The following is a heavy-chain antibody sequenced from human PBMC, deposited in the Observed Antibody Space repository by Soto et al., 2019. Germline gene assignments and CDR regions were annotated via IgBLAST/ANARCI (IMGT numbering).Heavy chain of an antibody. CDR1: GYSFTTYW. Sequence: PGESLKISCKGSGYSFTTYWIGWVRQMPGKGLEWMGIIFPVDSDTRYSTSFQGQVTISADRSISTAYLQWTSLKASDTAIYYCARHANSGVGSSWHDPTYYHYGMGVLGQGTTVTVSS. CDR3: ARHANSGVGSSWHDPTYYHYGMGV. D-gene: IGHD6-13*01. V-gene: IGHV5-51*01. CDR2: IFPVDSDT. J-gene: IGHJ6*02.